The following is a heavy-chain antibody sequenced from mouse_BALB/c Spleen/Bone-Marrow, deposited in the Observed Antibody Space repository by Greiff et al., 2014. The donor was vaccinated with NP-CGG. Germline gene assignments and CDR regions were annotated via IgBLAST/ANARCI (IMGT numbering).Heavy chain of an antibody. D-gene: IGHD2-4*01. CDR1: GFNIKDFY. V-gene: IGHV14-4*02. CDR2: IDPENGDT. Sequence: EVQLQQSGAELVRSGASVKLSCTASGFNIKDFYIYWVKQRPAQGLEWIGWIDPENGDTDYDPKFQGKATVTADTSSNTAYLQLSSLASEDAAVYYCNARCYDSDFDYWGQGTTLTVSS. CDR3: NARCYDSDFDY. J-gene: IGHJ2*01.